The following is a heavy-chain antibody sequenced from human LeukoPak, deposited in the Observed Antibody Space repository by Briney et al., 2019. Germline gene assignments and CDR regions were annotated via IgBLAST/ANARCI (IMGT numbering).Heavy chain of an antibody. D-gene: IGHD3-22*01. Sequence: WASVKVSCKASGGTFSIYAISWVRQAPGQGLEWMGGIIPIFGTANYAQKFQGRVTITADESTSTAYMELSSLRSEDTAVYYCARVSLPYYYDSSGSGPFDYWGQGTLVTVSS. CDR1: GGTFSIYA. J-gene: IGHJ4*02. CDR3: ARVSLPYYYDSSGSGPFDY. V-gene: IGHV1-69*13. CDR2: IIPIFGTA.